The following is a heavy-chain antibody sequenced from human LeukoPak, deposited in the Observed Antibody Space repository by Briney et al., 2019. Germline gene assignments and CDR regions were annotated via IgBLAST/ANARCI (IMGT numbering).Heavy chain of an antibody. D-gene: IGHD3-22*01. CDR2: SHYSGST. CDR1: GDSISSYY. J-gene: IGHJ4*02. CDR3: ARPVDSSGFLPAY. V-gene: IGHV4-59*08. Sequence: SETLSLTCTVSGDSISSYYWSWLRQPPGRGLEWIANSHYSGSTKYNPSLKSRVTISIDTSNNQISLKLNSVTAADTAIYFCARPVDSSGFLPAYWGQGTLVTVSS.